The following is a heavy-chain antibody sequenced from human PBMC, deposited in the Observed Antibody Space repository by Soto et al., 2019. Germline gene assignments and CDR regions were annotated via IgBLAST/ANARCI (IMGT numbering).Heavy chain of an antibody. V-gene: IGHV4-59*01. Sequence: SETLSLTCTVSGGSMISYDWSWIRQPPGRGLEWIGFIYYAGSTKYNPSLKSRVTISVDTSKNQFSLKLSSVTAADTAVYYCARETHYDILTGYSNCFDPWGQGTLVTVSS. CDR3: ARETHYDILTGYSNCFDP. D-gene: IGHD3-9*01. CDR2: IYYAGST. CDR1: GGSMISYD. J-gene: IGHJ5*02.